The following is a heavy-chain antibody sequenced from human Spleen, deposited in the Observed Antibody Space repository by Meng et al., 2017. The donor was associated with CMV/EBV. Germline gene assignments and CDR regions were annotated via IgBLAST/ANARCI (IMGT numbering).Heavy chain of an antibody. Sequence: GSLRLSCAVYGGSFSGYYWSWIRQPPGKGLEWFGEINHSGSTNYNPSLKSRVTISVDTSKNQFSLKLSSVTAADTAVYYCARAGYYYYGMDVWGQGTTVTSP. CDR2: INHSGST. CDR1: GGSFSGYY. D-gene: IGHD3-10*01. CDR3: ARAGYYYYGMDV. J-gene: IGHJ6*02. V-gene: IGHV4-34*01.